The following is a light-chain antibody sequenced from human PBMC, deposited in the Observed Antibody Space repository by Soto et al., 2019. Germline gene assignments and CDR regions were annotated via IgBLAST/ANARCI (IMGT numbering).Light chain of an antibody. V-gene: IGLV4-69*02. CDR1: SGQSNYA. J-gene: IGLJ3*02. Sequence: QSVLTQSPSASASLGASVKLTCTLSSGQSNYAIAWHQQQPEKGPRYLMKLNSVGSHSKWEEIPDRFSGSTSVAERYSTISSLQSEDEADYYCQAWDTGIRVFGGGTTLTVL. CDR3: QAWDTGIRV. CDR2: LNSVGSH.